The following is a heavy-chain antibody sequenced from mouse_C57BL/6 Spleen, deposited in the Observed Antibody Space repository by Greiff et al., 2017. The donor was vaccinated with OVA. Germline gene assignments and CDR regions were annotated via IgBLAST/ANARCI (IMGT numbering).Heavy chain of an antibody. CDR3: TTKDYEYDGDVYYFDY. CDR2: IDPENGDT. Sequence: EVQLQESGAELVRPGASVKLSCTASGFNIKDDYMHWVKQRPEQGLEWIGWIDPENGDTEYASKFQGKATITADTSSNTAYLQLRSLTSEDTAVYYCTTKDYEYDGDVYYFDYWGQGTTLTVSS. J-gene: IGHJ2*01. CDR1: GFNIKDDY. V-gene: IGHV14-4*01. D-gene: IGHD2-4*01.